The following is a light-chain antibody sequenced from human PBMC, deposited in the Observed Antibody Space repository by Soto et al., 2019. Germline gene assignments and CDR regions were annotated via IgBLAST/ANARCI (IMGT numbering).Light chain of an antibody. V-gene: IGLV1-40*01. CDR2: ANN. CDR3: QSYDSSLSAVV. J-gene: IGLJ2*01. CDR1: SSNIGAGYD. Sequence: QSVLTQPPSVSGAPGQRVTISCTGSSSNIGAGYDVHWYQQLPGTAPKLLIYANNNRPLGVPDRFSGSKSGTSVSLAITGLQGEDEDDYYCQSYDSSLSAVVFGGGTKLTVL.